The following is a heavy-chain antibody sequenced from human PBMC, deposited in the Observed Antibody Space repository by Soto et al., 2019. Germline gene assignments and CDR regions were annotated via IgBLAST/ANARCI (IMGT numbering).Heavy chain of an antibody. CDR2: INRHGDST. CDR3: ARDHRWGYEYGDYGDS. CDR1: GFGFDEYG. D-gene: IGHD4-17*01. Sequence: EVYLVESGGGVVRPGGSLRLSCAASGFGFDEYGMSWVRQGPGKGLEWVSGINRHGDSTTYADSVKGRFTISRDNAKXXLYLQMNGLRPEDTAFYYCARDHRWGYEYGDYGDSWGQGTLVTVSS. J-gene: IGHJ4*02. V-gene: IGHV3-20*04.